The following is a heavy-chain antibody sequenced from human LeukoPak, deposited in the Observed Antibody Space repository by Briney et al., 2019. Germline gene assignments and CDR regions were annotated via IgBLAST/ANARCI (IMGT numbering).Heavy chain of an antibody. CDR3: AKEGHYYGSGNYYKDYYYYYMDV. CDR1: GFTLSSNG. D-gene: IGHD3-10*01. J-gene: IGHJ6*03. CDR2: IRDDGNKK. Sequence: PGGSLRLSCAASGFTLSSNGMHWVRLAPGKGLEWVSFIRDDGNKKYYADSVRGRFTVSRDNSKNTLYLQMISLRAEDTAVYYCAKEGHYYGSGNYYKDYYYYYMDVWGKGTTVTISS. V-gene: IGHV3-30*02.